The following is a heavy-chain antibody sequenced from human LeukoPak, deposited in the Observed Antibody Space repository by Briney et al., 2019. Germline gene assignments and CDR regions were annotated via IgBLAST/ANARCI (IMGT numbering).Heavy chain of an antibody. J-gene: IGHJ6*04. Sequence: PGGSLRLYCAPSGFTFSSYEVKWVRHPPGKGLEWVSYISSSGSTIYYADSMKGPFTISRDNAKNTLYMQRNSLRAEDTAVYYCARQRITMVRGLGGMDVWGKGTTVTVSS. D-gene: IGHD3-10*01. CDR2: ISSSGSTI. CDR3: ARQRITMVRGLGGMDV. V-gene: IGHV3-48*03. CDR1: GFTFSSYE.